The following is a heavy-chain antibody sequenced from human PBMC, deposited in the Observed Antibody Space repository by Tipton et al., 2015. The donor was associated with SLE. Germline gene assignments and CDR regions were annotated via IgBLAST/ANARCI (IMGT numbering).Heavy chain of an antibody. V-gene: IGHV4-34*01. CDR3: ATGGYPDAFDM. J-gene: IGHJ3*02. Sequence: TLSLTCAVYGGSTSDTNWSWIRQPPGKGLEWIGEIHHIGGTKYSPSLKSRVTISIDTSKNQFSLKLSSVTAADTAVYYCATGGYPDAFDMWGQGTMVTVSS. CDR1: GGSTSDTN. D-gene: IGHD2-15*01. CDR2: IHHIGGT.